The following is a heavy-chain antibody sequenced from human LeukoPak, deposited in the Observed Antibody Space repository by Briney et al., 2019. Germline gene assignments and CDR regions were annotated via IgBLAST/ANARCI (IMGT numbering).Heavy chain of an antibody. CDR2: ISWNSGNI. J-gene: IGHJ6*03. CDR3: AKDNGGPAHYNFYYMDV. Sequence: GGSLRLSCAASGFTFDDYSMHWVRQAPGKGLEWVSGISWNSGNIGYADSVKGRFTISRDNAKNFVYLQMYSLRIEDTALYYCAKDNGGPAHYNFYYMDVWGEGTTVTVSS. CDR1: GFTFDDYS. D-gene: IGHD2-15*01. V-gene: IGHV3-9*01.